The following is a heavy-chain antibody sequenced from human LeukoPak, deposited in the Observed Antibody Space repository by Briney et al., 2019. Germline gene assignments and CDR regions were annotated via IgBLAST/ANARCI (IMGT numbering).Heavy chain of an antibody. CDR3: ARSGGHSFGLMDS. D-gene: IGHD5-18*01. CDR2: INPHSGDT. V-gene: IGHV1-2*02. J-gene: IGHJ4*02. Sequence: ASVKVSCKASGYTINDYYMHWVRRASGQAFERMGWINPHSGDTKFAQKFHGRVTMTRDTSISTAYMELSSLKSDDTATYYCARSGGHSFGLMDSWGQGTLVTVSS. CDR1: GYTINDYY.